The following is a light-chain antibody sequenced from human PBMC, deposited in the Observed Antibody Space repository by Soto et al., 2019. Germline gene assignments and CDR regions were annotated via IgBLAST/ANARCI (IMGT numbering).Light chain of an antibody. CDR1: SSDIGGYDY. J-gene: IGLJ2*01. V-gene: IGLV2-14*01. Sequence: QSALTQPASVSGSHGQSITLSCTGTSSDIGGYDYVSWYQRHPGKAPKLIIYDVNNRPSGVSNRFSGSKSGNTASLTISGLQADDEADYYCTSYASGSSHVVFGGGTKLTVL. CDR3: TSYASGSSHVV. CDR2: DVN.